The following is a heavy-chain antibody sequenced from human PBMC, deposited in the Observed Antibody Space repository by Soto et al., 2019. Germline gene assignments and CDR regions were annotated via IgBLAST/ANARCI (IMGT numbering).Heavy chain of an antibody. CDR1: GYTFTSYY. Sequence: QVQLVQSGAEVKKPWASVKVSCKASGYTFTSYYMHWVRQAPGQGLEWMGIINPSGGSTSYAQKCQGRVTMTRDTSTSTVYMELSSLRSEDTAVYYCARQARYCTNGVCSAYGMDVWGQGTTVTVSS. J-gene: IGHJ6*02. V-gene: IGHV1-46*01. CDR2: INPSGGST. D-gene: IGHD2-8*01. CDR3: ARQARYCTNGVCSAYGMDV.